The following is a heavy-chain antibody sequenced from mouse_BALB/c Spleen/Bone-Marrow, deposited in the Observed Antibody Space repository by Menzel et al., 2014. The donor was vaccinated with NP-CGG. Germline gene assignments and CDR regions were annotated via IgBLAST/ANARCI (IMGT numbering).Heavy chain of an antibody. CDR2: IDPANGNT. CDR3: SPYYYGSSSFAY. J-gene: IGHJ3*01. V-gene: IGHV14-3*02. CDR1: GFNIKDTY. D-gene: IGHD1-1*01. Sequence: VQLQQSGAELVKPGASVKLSCTASGFNIKDTYMHWVKQRPEQGLVWIGRIDPANGNTKYDPKFQGKATITADTSSNTAYLQLSSLTSEDTAVYYCSPYYYGSSSFAYWGQGTLVTVSA.